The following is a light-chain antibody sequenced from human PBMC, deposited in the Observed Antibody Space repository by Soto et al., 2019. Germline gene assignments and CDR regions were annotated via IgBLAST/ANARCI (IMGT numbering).Light chain of an antibody. Sequence: ELVLRQSPVTLYLSPVERATLSCRASQSFRGLLAWYQQKPGQAPRLLIYGASTRATGIPARFSGSGSGTEFTLTISSLQSEDFAVYYCQRYNNWPLTFGQGTKVDIK. CDR3: QRYNNWPLT. J-gene: IGKJ1*01. V-gene: IGKV3-15*01. CDR2: GAS. CDR1: QSFRGL.